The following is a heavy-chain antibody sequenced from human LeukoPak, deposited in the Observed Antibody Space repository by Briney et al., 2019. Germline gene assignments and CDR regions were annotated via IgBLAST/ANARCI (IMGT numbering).Heavy chain of an antibody. CDR1: GGTFSSYA. CDR2: IIPMFGTA. Sequence: SVKVSCKASGGTFSSYAISWVRQAPGQGLEWMGGIIPMFGTAKYAQRFQGRVTITADESTSTAYMELSSLRSEDTAVYYCARTGDDSSGFYGSSLDYWGQGTLVTVSS. D-gene: IGHD3-22*01. CDR3: ARTGDDSSGFYGSSLDY. J-gene: IGHJ4*02. V-gene: IGHV1-69*13.